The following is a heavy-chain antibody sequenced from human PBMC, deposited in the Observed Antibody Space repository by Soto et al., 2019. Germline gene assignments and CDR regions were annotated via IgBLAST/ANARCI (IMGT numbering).Heavy chain of an antibody. D-gene: IGHD3-22*01. J-gene: IGHJ3*02. V-gene: IGHV3-30*18. CDR1: GFTFSSYG. CDR3: AKDRPYDSSGSEAFDI. CDR2: ISYDGSNK. Sequence: GGSLRLSCAAPGFTFSSYGMHWVRQAPGKGLEWVAVISYDGSNKYYADSVRGRFTISRDNSKNTLYLQMNSLRAEDTAVYYCAKDRPYDSSGSEAFDIWGQGTMVTVSS.